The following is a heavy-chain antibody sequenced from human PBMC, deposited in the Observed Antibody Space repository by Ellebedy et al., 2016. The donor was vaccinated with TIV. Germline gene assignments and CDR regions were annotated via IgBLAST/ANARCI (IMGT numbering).Heavy chain of an antibody. J-gene: IGHJ3*02. D-gene: IGHD3-9*01. CDR1: GGSISSYY. Sequence: SETLSLXXTVSGGSISSYYWSWIRQPPGKGLEWIGYIYYSGSTNYNPSLKSRVTISVDTSKNQFSLKLSSVTAADTAVYYCARDRTYYDILTQGRADAFDIWGQGTMVTVSS. CDR2: IYYSGST. V-gene: IGHV4-59*13. CDR3: ARDRTYYDILTQGRADAFDI.